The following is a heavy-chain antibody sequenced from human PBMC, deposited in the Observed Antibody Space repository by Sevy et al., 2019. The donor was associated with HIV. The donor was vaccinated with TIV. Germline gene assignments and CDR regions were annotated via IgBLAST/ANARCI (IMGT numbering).Heavy chain of an antibody. CDR2: SSYDGGNI. V-gene: IGHV3-30-3*01. CDR1: GFIPGYYA. CDR3: ARDFYEFGDPRGLDY. Sequence: GGSLRLSCTASGFIPGYYAMHWVRQAPGKGLEWVAVSSYDGGNIYYADSVQGRFTVSRDNSKNTLYLQMNSLRPEDTAMYYCARDFYEFGDPRGLDYWGQGVLVTVSS. D-gene: IGHD4-17*01. J-gene: IGHJ4*02.